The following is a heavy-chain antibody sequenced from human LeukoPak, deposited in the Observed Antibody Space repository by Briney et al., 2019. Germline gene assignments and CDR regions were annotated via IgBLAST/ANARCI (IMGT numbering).Heavy chain of an antibody. CDR3: ARLKAVAGMNLPADY. V-gene: IGHV3-30*04. J-gene: IGHJ4*02. Sequence: GGSLRLSCAASGFTFSNYAFHWVRQAPGKGLEWVALISYDGSNKNYADSVKGRFTISRDNSKNTLYLQMNSLRAEDTAVYYCARLKAVAGMNLPADYWGQGTLVTVSS. D-gene: IGHD6-19*01. CDR1: GFTFSNYA. CDR2: ISYDGSNK.